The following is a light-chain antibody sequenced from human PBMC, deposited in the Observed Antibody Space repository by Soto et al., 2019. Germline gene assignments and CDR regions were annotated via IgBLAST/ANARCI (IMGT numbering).Light chain of an antibody. Sequence: EIGLTQSPATLSLSPGERATLSCRASQSISSSLAWYQQKPGQAPRLLIYDASNRATGIPARFSGSGSGTAFTLSISTLEPEDFAVYYCQQRSAWPLTFGGGTKVEIK. CDR2: DAS. V-gene: IGKV3-11*01. CDR3: QQRSAWPLT. J-gene: IGKJ4*01. CDR1: QSISSS.